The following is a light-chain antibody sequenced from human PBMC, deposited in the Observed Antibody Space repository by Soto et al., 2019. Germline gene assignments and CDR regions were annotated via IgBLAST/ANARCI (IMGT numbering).Light chain of an antibody. Sequence: QSVLTQPPSVSGAPGQSVTISCTGSSSNIGSTYDVQWYQQLPGTAPKLLIHGNTNRPSGVPDRFSGSKSGTSASLAITGLQAYDEADYYCQSYDDSLSVHYVFGTGTKLTVL. V-gene: IGLV1-40*01. CDR2: GNT. CDR1: SSNIGSTYD. J-gene: IGLJ1*01. CDR3: QSYDDSLSVHYV.